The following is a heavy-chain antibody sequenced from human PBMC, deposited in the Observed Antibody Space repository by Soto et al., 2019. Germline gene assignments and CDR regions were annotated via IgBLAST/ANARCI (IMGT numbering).Heavy chain of an antibody. CDR3: ARERPDGSRLDP. V-gene: IGHV4-61*01. CDR1: GGSVSSGSYY. J-gene: IGHJ5*02. D-gene: IGHD6-13*01. Sequence: SETLSLTCTVSGGSVSSGSYYWSWIRQPPGKGLEWIGYIYYSGSTNYNPSLKSRVTISVDTSKNQFSLKLSSVTAADTAVYYCARERPDGSRLDPWGQGTLVTVSS. CDR2: IYYSGST.